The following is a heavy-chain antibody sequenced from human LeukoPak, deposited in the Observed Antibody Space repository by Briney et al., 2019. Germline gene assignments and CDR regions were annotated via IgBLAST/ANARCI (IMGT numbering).Heavy chain of an antibody. J-gene: IGHJ3*02. V-gene: IGHV4-39*01. CDR1: GGSINSTSYY. CDR2: MYYTGNT. CDR3: ARQFPKFGIAFDI. D-gene: IGHD3-16*01. Sequence: PSETLSLTCSVSGGSINSTSYYWGWVRQPPWKGLEWVASMYYTGNTYCSSSLRGRVTISADTSKNHFSLRLTSVTAADMAVYYCARQFPKFGIAFDIWGQGTRVTVSS.